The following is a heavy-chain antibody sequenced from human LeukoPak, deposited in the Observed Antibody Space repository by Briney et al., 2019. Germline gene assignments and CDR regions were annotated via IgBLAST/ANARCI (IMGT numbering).Heavy chain of an antibody. D-gene: IGHD3-16*01. J-gene: IGHJ5*02. CDR2: IYSGGRT. CDR3: AGGGENWFDP. V-gene: IGHV3-66*01. Sequence: PGGSLRLSCAASGFTVSNNYMSWVRRAPGKGLEWVSIIYSGGRTFYADSVKGRFTISRDNSNNTLYLQMNSLRAEDTAVYYCAGGGENWFDPWGQGTLFAASS. CDR1: GFTVSNNY.